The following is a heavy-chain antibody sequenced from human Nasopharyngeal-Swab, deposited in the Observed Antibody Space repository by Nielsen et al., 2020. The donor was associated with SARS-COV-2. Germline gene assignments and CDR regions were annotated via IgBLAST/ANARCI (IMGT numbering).Heavy chain of an antibody. V-gene: IGHV3-7*01. CDR3: ARDSRSGIFDY. CDR1: GFTFSDTW. CDR2: IKEDGSEK. J-gene: IGHJ4*02. Sequence: GGSLRLSCAASGFTFSDTWMSWLRQAPGKGLEWVAQIKEDGSEKYYIDSVKGRFTISRDNAKSSLYLQMNSLRVEDTAVYYCARDSRSGIFDYWGQGTLVTVSS.